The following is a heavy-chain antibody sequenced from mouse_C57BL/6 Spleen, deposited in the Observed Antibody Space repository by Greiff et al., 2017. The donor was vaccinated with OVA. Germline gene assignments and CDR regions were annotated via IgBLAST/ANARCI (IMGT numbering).Heavy chain of an antibody. Sequence: VQLQQSGAELVRPGSSVKLSCKASGYTFTSYWMHWVKQRPIQGLEWIGNIDPSDSETHYNQKFKDKATLTVDKSSSTAYMQLSSLTSEDSAVDYCARGGAYYSNYEAYWGQGTLVTVSA. CDR1: GYTFTSYW. CDR2: IDPSDSET. CDR3: ARGGAYYSNYEAY. J-gene: IGHJ3*01. V-gene: IGHV1-52*01. D-gene: IGHD2-5*01.